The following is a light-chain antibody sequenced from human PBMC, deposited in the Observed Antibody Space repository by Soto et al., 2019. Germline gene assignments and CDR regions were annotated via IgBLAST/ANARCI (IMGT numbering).Light chain of an antibody. CDR2: EVS. J-gene: IGLJ2*01. V-gene: IGLV2-8*01. Sequence: QSALTQPPSASGSPGQSVTISCTGTSSDVGGYNYVSWYQQHPGKAPKLMIYEVSKRPSGVPDRFSGSKSGNTASLTVSGLQAEDDADYYCSSHAGSPNLMVFGGGTKLTVL. CDR3: SSHAGSPNLMV. CDR1: SSDVGGYNY.